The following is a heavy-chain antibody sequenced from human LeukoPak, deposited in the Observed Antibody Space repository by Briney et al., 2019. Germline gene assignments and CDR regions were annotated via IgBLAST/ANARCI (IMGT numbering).Heavy chain of an antibody. CDR1: GFTFSSYA. D-gene: IGHD4-17*01. CDR2: INHSGST. J-gene: IGHJ4*02. Sequence: GSLRLSCAASGFTFSSYAMSWVRQAPGKGLEWIGEINHSGSTNYNPSLKSRVTISVDTSKNQFSPKLSSVTAADTAVYYCARGSTVTTTSDFDYWGQGTLVTVSS. V-gene: IGHV4-34*01. CDR3: ARGSTVTTTSDFDY.